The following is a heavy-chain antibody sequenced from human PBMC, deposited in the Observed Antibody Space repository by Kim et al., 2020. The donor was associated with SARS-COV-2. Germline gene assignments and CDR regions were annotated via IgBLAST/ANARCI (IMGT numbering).Heavy chain of an antibody. V-gene: IGHV1-18*01. CDR1: GYTFTSYG. J-gene: IGHJ6*02. Sequence: ASVKVSCKASGYTFTSYGISWVRQAPGQGLEWMGWISAYNGNTNYAQKLQGRVTMTTDTSTSTAYMELRSLRSDDTAVYYCARVMITFGGVIVMFSGMDVWGQGTTVTVSS. CDR3: ARVMITFGGVIVMFSGMDV. CDR2: ISAYNGNT. D-gene: IGHD3-16*02.